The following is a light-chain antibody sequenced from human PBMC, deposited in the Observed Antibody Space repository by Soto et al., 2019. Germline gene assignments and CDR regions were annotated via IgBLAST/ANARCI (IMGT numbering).Light chain of an antibody. CDR3: ASYAGGKNFYV. Sequence: QSVLTQPPSASGSPGQTVTISCTGTSSDVGGYDYVSWYQQHPGEAPKLILYEVTKRPSGIPDRFSGSKSGNTASLTVSGLQAEDEADYHCASYAGGKNFYVFGTGTKATVL. CDR1: SSDVGGYDY. V-gene: IGLV2-8*01. CDR2: EVT. J-gene: IGLJ1*01.